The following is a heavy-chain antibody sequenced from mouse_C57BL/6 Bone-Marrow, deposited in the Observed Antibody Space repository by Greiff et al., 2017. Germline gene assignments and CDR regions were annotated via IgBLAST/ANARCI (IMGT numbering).Heavy chain of an antibody. CDR1: GYAFSSSW. J-gene: IGHJ2*01. V-gene: IGHV1-82*01. CDR3: ARYYFDY. CDR2: IYPGDGDT. Sequence: VKLMASGPELVKPGASVKISCKASGYAFSSSWMNWVKQRPGKGLEWIGRIYPGDGDTNYNGKFKGKATLTADKSSSTAYMQLSSLTSEDSAVYFCARYYFDYWGQGTTLTVSS.